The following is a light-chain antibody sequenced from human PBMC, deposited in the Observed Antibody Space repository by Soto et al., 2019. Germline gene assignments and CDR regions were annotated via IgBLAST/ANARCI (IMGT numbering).Light chain of an antibody. J-gene: IGKJ1*01. V-gene: IGKV3-20*01. CDR3: QQYGGSPRT. CDR2: GAS. Sequence: EIVLTQSPGTLPLSPGEGATLSCRASQSIGGNFLAWYQQRRGQAPRLLIHGASNRATGIPDRFSGSGSGTDFTLTITRLEPEDFAVYYCQQYGGSPRTFGQGTKVDIK. CDR1: QSIGGNF.